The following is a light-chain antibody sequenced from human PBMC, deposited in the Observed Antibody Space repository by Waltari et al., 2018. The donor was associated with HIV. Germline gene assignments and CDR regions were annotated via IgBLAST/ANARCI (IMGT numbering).Light chain of an antibody. J-gene: IGKJ1*01. Sequence: EILMTQSPATLSVSPGERATLSCRASQSVNSNLAWYQQKPGQTPRLLIYGTSTRATDIPARFSGSGSWIEFTLTISSLQSEDFAVYYCHHYNNWRETFGQGTKVEIK. CDR3: HHYNNWRET. CDR2: GTS. CDR1: QSVNSN. V-gene: IGKV3-15*01.